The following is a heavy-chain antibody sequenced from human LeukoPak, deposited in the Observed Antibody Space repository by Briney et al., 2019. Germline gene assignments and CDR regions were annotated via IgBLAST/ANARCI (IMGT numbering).Heavy chain of an antibody. CDR3: ARGGYNWNGVDY. J-gene: IGHJ4*02. CDR1: GFTFSDYY. V-gene: IGHV3-11*01. D-gene: IGHD1-1*01. Sequence: GGSLRLSCAASGFTFSDYYMSWVRRAPGKGLEWVSYISSSGNTIYYAVSVKGRFTISRDNAKNSLYLQMNSLRAGDTAVYFCARGGYNWNGVDYWGQGTLVTVSS. CDR2: ISSSGNTI.